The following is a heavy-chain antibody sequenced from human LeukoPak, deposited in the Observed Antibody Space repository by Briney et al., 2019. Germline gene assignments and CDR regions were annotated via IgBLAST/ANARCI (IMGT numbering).Heavy chain of an antibody. CDR3: AKADEYYYYYYYIDV. V-gene: IGHV3-30*04. CDR2: ISSDGSLK. Sequence: PGGSLRLSCAASGFTFNNHVMHWVRQAPGKGLEWVAVISSDGSLKYYADSVKGRFTISRDNSQKTLYLQMNSLRSEDTAVFYCAKADEYYYYYYYIDVWGKGTTVTVSS. J-gene: IGHJ6*03. D-gene: IGHD5-24*01. CDR1: GFTFNNHV.